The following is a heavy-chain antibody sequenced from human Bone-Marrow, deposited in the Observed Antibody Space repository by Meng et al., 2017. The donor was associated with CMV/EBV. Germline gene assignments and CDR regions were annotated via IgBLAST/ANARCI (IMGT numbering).Heavy chain of an antibody. V-gene: IGHV3-13*01. CDR1: GFTFSSYD. Sequence: ETLSLTCAASGFTFSSYDMHWVRQATGKGLEWVSAIGTAGDTYYPGSVKGRFTISRENAKNSLYLQMNSLRAGDTAVYYCARGLNRVTRGVYGMDVWGQGTMVTVYS. CDR3: ARGLNRVTRGVYGMDV. CDR2: IGTAGDT. D-gene: IGHD4-11*01. J-gene: IGHJ6*02.